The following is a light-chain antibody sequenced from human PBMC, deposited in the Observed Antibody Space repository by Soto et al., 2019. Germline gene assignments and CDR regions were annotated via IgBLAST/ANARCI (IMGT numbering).Light chain of an antibody. CDR3: QQYGSPTFT. CDR1: QSVSSY. CDR2: GAS. Sequence: EIVRTQSAATMSLSPGERATLSCRASQSVSSYLAWYQQKPGQAPRLLIYGASSRPTGIPDRFSGSGSGTDFTLAISRLEHEDVALYYCQQYGSPTFTFGGGTKVDIK. J-gene: IGKJ4*01. V-gene: IGKV3-20*01.